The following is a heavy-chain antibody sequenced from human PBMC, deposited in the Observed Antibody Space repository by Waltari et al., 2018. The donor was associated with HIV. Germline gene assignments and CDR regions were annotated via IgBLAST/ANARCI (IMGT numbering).Heavy chain of an antibody. CDR1: GHTFIAHY. J-gene: IGHJ4*01. V-gene: IGHV1-2*02. CDR3: HRPWDSDHWGSDN. D-gene: IGHD3-16*01. CDR2: LNPKSGAT. Sequence: QEPLVQSGPEVKKPGASVRVPCKPSGHTFIAHYIDWVRQAPGQGLEWMGWLNPKSGATNYAQRFRGRVTFTRDTSVNTAYLDLTGLRIDDTATYFCHRPWDSDHWGSDNWGQGTLVIVSS.